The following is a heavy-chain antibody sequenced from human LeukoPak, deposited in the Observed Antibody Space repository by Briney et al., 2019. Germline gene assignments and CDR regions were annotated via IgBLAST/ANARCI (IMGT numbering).Heavy chain of an antibody. CDR3: AREPEGYCSGGSCYAGPHYFDY. V-gene: IGHV1-18*01. Sequence: APVKVSCKASGYTFTSYGISWVRQAPGQGLEWMGWISAYNGNTNYAQKLQGRVTMTTDTSTSTAYMELRSLRSDDTAVYYCAREPEGYCSGGSCYAGPHYFDYWGQGTLVTVSS. CDR2: ISAYNGNT. J-gene: IGHJ4*02. D-gene: IGHD2-15*01. CDR1: GYTFTSYG.